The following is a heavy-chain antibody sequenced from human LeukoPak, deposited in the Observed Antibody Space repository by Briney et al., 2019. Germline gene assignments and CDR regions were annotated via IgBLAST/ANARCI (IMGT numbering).Heavy chain of an antibody. CDR2: IYYSGST. D-gene: IGHD6-13*01. CDR1: GGSVSSGSYY. J-gene: IGHJ5*02. Sequence: PSETLSLTCTVSGGSVSSGSYYWSWIRQPPGKGLEWIGYIYYSGSTNYNPSLKSRVTISVDTSKNQFSLKLSSVTAADTAVYYCARGNRAAAGTNWFDPWGQGTLVTVSS. CDR3: ARGNRAAAGTNWFDP. V-gene: IGHV4-61*01.